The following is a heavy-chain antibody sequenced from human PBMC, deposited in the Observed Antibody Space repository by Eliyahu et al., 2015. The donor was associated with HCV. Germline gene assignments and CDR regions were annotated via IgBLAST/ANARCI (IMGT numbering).Heavy chain of an antibody. D-gene: IGHD6-6*01. CDR2: XGSGGGPA. CDR1: GFIVXAYY. V-gene: IGHV3-11*01. Sequence: QVQLVDSGGDLVKPGGSLRLSCAAXGFIVXAYYLGWVRQAPGKGLEWVXVXGSGGGPAFYADSVKGRFTXSRXNSKNSVYLQMNYLRADDTAIYYCASGRLRXSWVRSSWGQGTLVTVSS. J-gene: IGHJ4*02. CDR3: ASGRLRXSWVRSS.